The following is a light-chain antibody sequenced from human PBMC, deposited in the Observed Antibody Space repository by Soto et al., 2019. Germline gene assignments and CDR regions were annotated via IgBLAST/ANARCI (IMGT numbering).Light chain of an antibody. V-gene: IGKV3-15*01. J-gene: IGKJ1*01. CDR1: QSVSSN. CDR2: GAA. CDR3: QQYNNWPLWT. Sequence: EIVLTQSPGILSLSPGERATLSCRASQSVSSNLAWYQQKPGQAPSLLIYGAATRATGIPARFSGSGSGTESTLTISSLQSEDFAVYYCQQYNNWPLWTFGQGTKVDI.